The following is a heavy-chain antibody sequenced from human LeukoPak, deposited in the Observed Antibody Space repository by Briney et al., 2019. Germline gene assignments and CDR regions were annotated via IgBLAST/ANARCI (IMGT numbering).Heavy chain of an antibody. CDR1: GGSISSYY. CDR3: ARHGGSYSFDY. CDR2: SYYSGSP. J-gene: IGHJ4*02. D-gene: IGHD1-26*01. V-gene: IGHV4-59*08. Sequence: SETLSLTCTVSGGSISSYYWSWIRQPPGKGLEWIGYSYYSGSPNYNPSLKSRVTISVDTSKNGFSLKLSSVTAADTAVYYCARHGGSYSFDYWGQGTLVTVSP.